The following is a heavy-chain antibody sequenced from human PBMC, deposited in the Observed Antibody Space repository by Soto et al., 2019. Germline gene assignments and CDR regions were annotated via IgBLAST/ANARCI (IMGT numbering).Heavy chain of an antibody. CDR2: LFSSGST. V-gene: IGHV4-61*01. J-gene: IGHJ4*02. Sequence: QVQLQESGPGLVKPSETLSLTCTVSGGSVSSGSYYWSWIRQPPGKGLEWIGYLFSSGSTNYNPSLKSRVTISVDPSKNQFSLKLSSVTAADTAVYYCARGRGSSGGYFDYWGQGTLVTVSS. CDR3: ARGRGSSGGYFDY. CDR1: GGSVSSGSYY. D-gene: IGHD3-22*01.